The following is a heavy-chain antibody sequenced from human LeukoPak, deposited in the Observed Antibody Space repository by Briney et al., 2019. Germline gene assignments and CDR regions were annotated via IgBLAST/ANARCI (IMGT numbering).Heavy chain of an antibody. CDR3: ATRTHSGWYYY. CDR2: INHSGST. CDR1: GGSFSGYY. D-gene: IGHD6-19*01. V-gene: IGHV4-34*01. J-gene: IGHJ4*02. Sequence: PSETLSLTCAVYGGSFSGYYWSWIRQPPGKGVEWIGEINHSGSTNYNPSLKSRVTISVDTSKNQFSLKLSSVTAADTAVYYCATRTHSGWYYYWGQGTLVTVSS.